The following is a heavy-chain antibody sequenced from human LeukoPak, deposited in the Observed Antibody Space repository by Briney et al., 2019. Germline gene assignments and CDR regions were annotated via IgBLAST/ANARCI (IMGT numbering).Heavy chain of an antibody. Sequence: PGGSLRLSRAASGFTFSSYSMHWVRQAPGKGLEWVSSISSASAYRYYADSVKGRFTISRDNAKNSLHLQMNSLRAEDSAVYYCIRGATLVRLSGTWPLDDWGEGSLVTVS. CDR2: ISSASAYR. V-gene: IGHV3-21*01. D-gene: IGHD6-13*01. CDR1: GFTFSSYS. J-gene: IGHJ4*02. CDR3: IRGATLVRLSGTWPLDD.